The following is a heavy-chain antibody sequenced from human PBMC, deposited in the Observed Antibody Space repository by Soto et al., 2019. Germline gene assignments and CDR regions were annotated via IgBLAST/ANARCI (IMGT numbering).Heavy chain of an antibody. Sequence: GGSLRLSCVVSGLPFRSYWMSWVRQNPGKGLEWVANINQDGSESYYVDSVKGRFTISRDNAKNSLYLQMTSLRAEDTAVYYCARPARECSSPGCANWGQGTLVTVSS. J-gene: IGHJ4*02. CDR1: GLPFRSYW. V-gene: IGHV3-7*01. CDR2: INQDGSES. CDR3: ARPARECSSPGCAN. D-gene: IGHD2-2*01.